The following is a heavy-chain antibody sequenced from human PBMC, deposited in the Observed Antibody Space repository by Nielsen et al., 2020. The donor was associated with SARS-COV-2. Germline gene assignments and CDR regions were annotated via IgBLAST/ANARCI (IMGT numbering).Heavy chain of an antibody. D-gene: IGHD2-21*01. J-gene: IGHJ4*02. CDR3: ARGTGFQTPVDY. V-gene: IGHV1-69*13. CDR1: GYTFTYRY. CDR2: IIPIFGTA. Sequence: SVKVSCKASGYTFTYRYLHWVRQAPGQALEWMGGIIPIFGTANYAQKFQGRVTITADESTSTAYMELSSLRSEDTAVYYCARGTGFQTPVDYWGQGTLVTVSS.